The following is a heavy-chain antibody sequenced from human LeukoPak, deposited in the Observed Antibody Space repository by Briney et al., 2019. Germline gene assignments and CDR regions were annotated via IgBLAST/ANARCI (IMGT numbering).Heavy chain of an antibody. V-gene: IGHV3-53*01. CDR3: ARERGSGYGY. CDR1: GFAFNTYA. D-gene: IGHD5-12*01. CDR2: IYSGGST. Sequence: PGRSLRLSCAASGFAFNTYAMHWVRQAPGKGLEWVSVIYSGGSTYYADSVKGRFTISRDNSKNTLYLQMNSLRAEDTAVYYCARERGSGYGYWGQGTLVTVSS. J-gene: IGHJ4*02.